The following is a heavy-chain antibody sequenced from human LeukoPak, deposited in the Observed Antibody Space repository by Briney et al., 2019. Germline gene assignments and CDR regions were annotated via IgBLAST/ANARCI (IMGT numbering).Heavy chain of an antibody. J-gene: IGHJ4*02. D-gene: IGHD6-13*01. Sequence: GGSLRLSCAASGFTVSSNYMSWVRQAPGKGLEWVSVIYSGGSTYYADSVKGRFTTSRDNSKNTLYLQMNSLRAEDTAVYYCASLYSSSWYYFDYWGQGTLVTVSS. CDR1: GFTVSSNY. V-gene: IGHV3-66*01. CDR3: ASLYSSSWYYFDY. CDR2: IYSGGST.